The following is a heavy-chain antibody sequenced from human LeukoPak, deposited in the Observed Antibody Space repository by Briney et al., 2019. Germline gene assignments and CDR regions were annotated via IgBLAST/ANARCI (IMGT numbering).Heavy chain of an antibody. CDR2: ISSSSSYI. J-gene: IGHJ4*02. CDR3: ARDLGYSSGWYEVRYYFDY. D-gene: IGHD6-19*01. CDR1: GFTFSSYS. Sequence: PGGSLRLSCAASGFTFSSYSMNWVRQAPGKGLEWVSSISSSSSYIYYADSVKGRFTISRDNAKNSLYLQMNSLRAEDTAVYYCARDLGYSSGWYEVRYYFDYWGQGTLVTVSS. V-gene: IGHV3-21*01.